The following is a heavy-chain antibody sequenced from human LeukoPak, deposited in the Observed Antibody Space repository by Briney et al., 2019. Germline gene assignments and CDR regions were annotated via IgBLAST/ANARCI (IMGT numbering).Heavy chain of an antibody. D-gene: IGHD2-8*01. V-gene: IGHV3-7*01. CDR1: GFTFSTYW. Sequence: GGSLRLSCAASGFTFSTYWMSWVRQAPGKGLEWVANINQDGSQKRYVDSVQGRFTISRDNTKNSLFLQMNSLRAEDTAVYYCARLKDDVTKLDYWGQGTLVTVSS. J-gene: IGHJ4*02. CDR3: ARLKDDVTKLDY. CDR2: INQDGSQK.